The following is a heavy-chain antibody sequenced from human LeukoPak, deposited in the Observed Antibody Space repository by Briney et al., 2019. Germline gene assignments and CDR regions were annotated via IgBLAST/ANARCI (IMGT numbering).Heavy chain of an antibody. CDR1: GGSFSGYY. D-gene: IGHD2-2*02. J-gene: IGHJ3*02. Sequence: SETLSLTCAVYGGSFSGYYWSWIRQPPGKGLEWIGEINHSGSTNYNPSLKSRVTISVDTSKNQFSLKLSSVTAADTAVYYCARGRDIVVVPAAIHAFDIWGQGTMVTVSS. CDR2: INHSGST. CDR3: ARGRDIVVVPAAIHAFDI. V-gene: IGHV4-34*01.